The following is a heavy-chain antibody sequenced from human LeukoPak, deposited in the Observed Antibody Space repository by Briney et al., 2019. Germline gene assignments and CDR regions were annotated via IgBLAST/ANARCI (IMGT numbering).Heavy chain of an antibody. V-gene: IGHV4-30-2*01. Sequence: SETLSLTCTVSGGSISSGGYSWSWIRQPPGTGLEWIGYIYHSGSTYYNPSLKSRVTISLDRSKNQFSLKLTSVTAADTAVYYCATVAMVRGSVFDPWGQGTLVTVSS. CDR1: GGSISSGGYS. D-gene: IGHD3-10*01. J-gene: IGHJ5*02. CDR2: IYHSGST. CDR3: ATVAMVRGSVFDP.